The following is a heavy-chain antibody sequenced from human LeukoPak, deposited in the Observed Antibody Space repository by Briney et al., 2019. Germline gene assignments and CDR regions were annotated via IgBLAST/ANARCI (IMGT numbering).Heavy chain of an antibody. J-gene: IGHJ3*02. CDR1: GFTFSSYA. Sequence: GGSLRLSCAASGFTFSSYAMNWVRQAPGKGLEWVSVISGSGGSTYYADSVKGRFTMSRDNSKNTLYLQMNSLRAEATAVYYCAKERGNGVRGAFDIWGQGTMVTVSS. D-gene: IGHD4-17*01. V-gene: IGHV3-23*01. CDR2: ISGSGGST. CDR3: AKERGNGVRGAFDI.